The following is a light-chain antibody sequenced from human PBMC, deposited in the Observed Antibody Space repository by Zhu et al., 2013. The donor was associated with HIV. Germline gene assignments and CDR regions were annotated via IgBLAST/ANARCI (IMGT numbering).Light chain of an antibody. CDR3: QQSYSVWT. CDR1: QSIGNS. CDR2: VAS. V-gene: IGKV1-39*01. J-gene: IGKJ1*01. Sequence: DIQMTQSPSSLSASVGDRVTITCRASQSIGNSLSWWQQKPGKAPNLLIYVASTLQSGVPSRFSGSGSGTYFTLTVSSLQPEDFATYYCQQSYSVWTFGQGTKV.